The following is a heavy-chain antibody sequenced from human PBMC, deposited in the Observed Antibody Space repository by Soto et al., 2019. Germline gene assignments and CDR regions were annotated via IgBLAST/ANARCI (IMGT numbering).Heavy chain of an antibody. D-gene: IGHD1-26*01. V-gene: IGHV5-51*01. CDR1: GYDFTTYW. Sequence: PGESLKISCKGSGYDFTTYWIGWVRQMPGKGLELMGIIFPGDSDTRYSPSFRGQVSISADKSINTAYLQWSSLKASGTAMYYCARRTVGSSGWFDPRGQGTLVTVSS. CDR2: IFPGDSDT. J-gene: IGHJ5*02. CDR3: ARRTVGSSGWFDP.